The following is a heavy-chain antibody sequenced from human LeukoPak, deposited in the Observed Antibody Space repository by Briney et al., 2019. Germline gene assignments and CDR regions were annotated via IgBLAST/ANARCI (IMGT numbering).Heavy chain of an antibody. CDR3: ARGFRDTAMFLDY. CDR1: GFTFDDYA. CDR2: ISWNSGSI. Sequence: GRSLRLSCAASGFTFDDYAMHWVRQAPGKGLEWVSGISWNSGSIGYADSVKGRSTISRDNAKNSLYLQMNSLRAEDTAVYYCARGFRDTAMFLDYWGQGTLVTVSS. D-gene: IGHD5-18*01. V-gene: IGHV3-9*01. J-gene: IGHJ4*02.